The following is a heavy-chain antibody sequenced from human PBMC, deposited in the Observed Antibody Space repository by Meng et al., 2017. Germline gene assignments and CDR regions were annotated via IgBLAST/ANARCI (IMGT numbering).Heavy chain of an antibody. CDR1: GYTFTSYD. D-gene: IGHD2-15*01. V-gene: IGHV1-3*01. Sequence: ASVKVSCKASGYTFTSYDINWVRQATGQGPEWMGWINGGNGDTSYSQKFQGRVTITRDTSASTVSMELGRLRSEDTGVYYCARDTPPLGYFDDWGQGTLVTVSS. J-gene: IGHJ4*02. CDR3: ARDTPPLGYFDD. CDR2: INGGNGDT.